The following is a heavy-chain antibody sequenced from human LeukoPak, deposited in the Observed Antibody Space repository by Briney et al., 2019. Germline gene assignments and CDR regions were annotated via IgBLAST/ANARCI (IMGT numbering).Heavy chain of an antibody. Sequence: ASVKVSCKASGGTFSSCAISWVRQAPGQGREWMGRIIPIFGTANYAQKFQGRVTITTDESTSTAYMELSSLRSEDTVVYYCARASYDFWSGYYIGNAFDIWGQGTMVTVSS. CDR1: GGTFSSCA. CDR3: ARASYDFWSGYYIGNAFDI. D-gene: IGHD3-3*01. CDR2: IIPIFGTA. V-gene: IGHV1-69*05. J-gene: IGHJ3*02.